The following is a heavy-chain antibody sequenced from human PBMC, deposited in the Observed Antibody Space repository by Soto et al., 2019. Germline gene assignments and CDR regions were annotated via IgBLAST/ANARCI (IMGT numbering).Heavy chain of an antibody. CDR1: GGSISSGGYY. J-gene: IGHJ4*02. Sequence: SETLSLTCTVSGGSISSGGYYWSWIRQYPGKGLEWIGYIYYSGSTYYNPSLKSRVTISVDTSKNQFSLKLSSVTAADTAVYYCTSARYCSGGSCYPGGGWGYFDYWGQGTLVTVSS. CDR2: IYYSGST. V-gene: IGHV4-31*03. D-gene: IGHD2-15*01. CDR3: TSARYCSGGSCYPGGGWGYFDY.